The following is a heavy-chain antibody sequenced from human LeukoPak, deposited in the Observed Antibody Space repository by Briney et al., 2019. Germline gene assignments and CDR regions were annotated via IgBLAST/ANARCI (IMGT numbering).Heavy chain of an antibody. Sequence: GGSLRLSCAASGFTLSSYGMHWVRQAPGKGLEWVAVISYDGSNEYYADSVKGRFTISRDNSKNTLYLQMNSLRAEDTAVYYCAKDAHDIVVPAAIGNWFDPWGQGTLVTVSS. J-gene: IGHJ5*02. V-gene: IGHV3-30*18. CDR1: GFTLSSYG. CDR2: ISYDGSNE. CDR3: AKDAHDIVVPAAIGNWFDP. D-gene: IGHD2-2*01.